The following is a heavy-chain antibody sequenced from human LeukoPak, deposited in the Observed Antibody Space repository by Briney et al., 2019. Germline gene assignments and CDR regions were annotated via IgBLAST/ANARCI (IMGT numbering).Heavy chain of an antibody. CDR2: IYYSGST. J-gene: IGHJ4*02. CDR1: GGSISSYY. Sequence: SETLSLTCTVSGGSISSYYWSWIRQPPGKGLEWIGYIYYSGSTNYNPSLKSRVTISVDTSKNQFSLKLSSVTAADTAVYYCARDRSSRGTDYWGQGTLVTVSS. CDR3: ARDRSSRGTDY. D-gene: IGHD6-13*01. V-gene: IGHV4-59*12.